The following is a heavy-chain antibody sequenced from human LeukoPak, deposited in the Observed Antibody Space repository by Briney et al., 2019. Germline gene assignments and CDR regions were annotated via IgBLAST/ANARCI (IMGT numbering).Heavy chain of an antibody. D-gene: IGHD4-23*01. V-gene: IGHV3-74*01. CDR1: GFTFSSYW. Sequence: GGSLRLSCVASGFTFSSYWMHWVRQDPRKGLVWVSRINGDGRNINYADSVRGRFTISRDNAKNTLYPQMNTLRVEDTAVYYCARVKAGGNDAFDIWGQGTMVTVSS. CDR3: ARVKAGGNDAFDI. J-gene: IGHJ3*02. CDR2: INGDGRNI.